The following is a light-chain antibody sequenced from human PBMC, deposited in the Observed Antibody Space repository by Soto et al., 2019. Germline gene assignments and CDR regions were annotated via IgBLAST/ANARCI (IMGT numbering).Light chain of an antibody. V-gene: IGKV1-5*01. J-gene: IGKJ1*01. Sequence: DIQMTQSPSTLSASVGDRVTFTCRASQSISNRLAWYQQKPGKAPNLLIYDASSLESGVPSRFSGSGSGTEFTLTIDSPQPDDFATYYCQHLRAFGQGTKV. CDR3: QHLRA. CDR2: DAS. CDR1: QSISNR.